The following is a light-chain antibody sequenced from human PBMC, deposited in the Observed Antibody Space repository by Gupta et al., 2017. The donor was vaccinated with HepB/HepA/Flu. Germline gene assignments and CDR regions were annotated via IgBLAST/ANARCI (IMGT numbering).Light chain of an antibody. Sequence: QLVLTQSPSASASLGASVKLTCTLSSGHSTYAIAWHQQQPEKGPRYLMKLNSDGSHSKGDGIPDRFSGSSSGAERYLTISSLQSEDDADYYCQTWGSGIPVVFGGGTKLTVL. CDR2: LNSDGSH. CDR3: QTWGSGIPVV. CDR1: SGHSTYA. J-gene: IGLJ2*01. V-gene: IGLV4-69*01.